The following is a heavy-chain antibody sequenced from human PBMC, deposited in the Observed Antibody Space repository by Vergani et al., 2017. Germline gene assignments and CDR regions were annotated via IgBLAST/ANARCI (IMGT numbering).Heavy chain of an antibody. CDR3: ARGDYGDYAYYYYYYMDV. D-gene: IGHD4-17*01. CDR2: IYYSGST. Sequence: QVQLQESGPGLVKPSETLSLTCTVSGGSISSYYWSWIRQPPGQGLEWIGDIYYSGSTNYNPSLQSRDTISVDTSTNQFSLKLSSVTAADTAVYYCARGDYGDYAYYYYYYMDVWGKGTTVTVSS. V-gene: IGHV4-59*08. CDR1: GGSISSYY. J-gene: IGHJ6*03.